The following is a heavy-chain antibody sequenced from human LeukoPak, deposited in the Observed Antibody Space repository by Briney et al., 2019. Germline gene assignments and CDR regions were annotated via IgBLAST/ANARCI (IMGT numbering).Heavy chain of an antibody. D-gene: IGHD1-26*01. CDR2: IYDSGST. V-gene: IGHV4-59*01. J-gene: IGHJ6*04. CDR1: GVSFSGYY. CDR3: ARRAGGV. Sequence: SETLSLTCAVYGVSFSGYYWSWIRQPPGKGLEWIGYIYDSGSTNYNPSLKSRVTISVDTSKNQFSLKLSSVTAADTAVYYCARRAGGVWGKGTTVTVSS.